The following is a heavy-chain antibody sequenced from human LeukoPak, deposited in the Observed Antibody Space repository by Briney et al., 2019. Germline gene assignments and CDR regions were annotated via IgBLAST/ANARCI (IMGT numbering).Heavy chain of an antibody. CDR1: GFTFSGYA. V-gene: IGHV3-23*01. J-gene: IGHJ4*02. CDR3: AKLGFFYLDYFDY. CDR2: ISGSGGST. D-gene: IGHD3-10*01. Sequence: GGSPRLSCAASGFTFSGYAMSWVRQAPGKGLEWVSAISGSGGSTYYADSVKGRFTISRDNSKNTLYLQMNSLRAEDTAVYYCAKLGFFYLDYFDYWGQGTLVTVSS.